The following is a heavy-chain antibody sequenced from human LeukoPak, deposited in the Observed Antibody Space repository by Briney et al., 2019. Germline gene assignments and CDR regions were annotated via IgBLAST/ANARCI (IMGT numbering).Heavy chain of an antibody. D-gene: IGHD1-26*01. J-gene: IGHJ5*02. CDR3: ASGRGRFRSGHSGSYVFWFDP. V-gene: IGHV5-51*01. CDR2: IYPGDSDT. CDR1: GYRFTNHW. Sequence: GESLKISCQGSGYRFTNHWIAWVRQMPGKGLEWMGIIYPGDSDTRYSPSFQGQVTISADKSISTAYLQWSSLKASDTAMYYCASGRGRFRSGHSGSYVFWFDPWGQGTLVTVSS.